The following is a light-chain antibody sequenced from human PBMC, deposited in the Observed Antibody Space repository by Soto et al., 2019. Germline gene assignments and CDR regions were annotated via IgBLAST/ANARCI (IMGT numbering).Light chain of an antibody. CDR1: SSDVGNYNY. Sequence: QSALTQPASVSGSPGQSITISCTGTSSDVGNYNYVSWYQQHPGKAPKLMIYEVSNRPSGVSYRFSGSKSGNTASLTISGLQAEDEADYYCSSYTSGTPWVFGGGTKLTVL. V-gene: IGLV2-14*01. CDR3: SSYTSGTPWV. CDR2: EVS. J-gene: IGLJ3*02.